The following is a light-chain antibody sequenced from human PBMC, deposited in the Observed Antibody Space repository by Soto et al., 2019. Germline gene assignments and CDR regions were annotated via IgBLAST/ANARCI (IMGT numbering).Light chain of an antibody. CDR1: NSNIGNNY. CDR3: GTCDSSLNSVL. J-gene: IGLJ2*01. V-gene: IGLV1-51*01. CDR2: DNI. Sequence: QSVLTQAPSVSAAPGQKVTISCSGSNSNIGNNYVSWYQQVPGTAPKLLIYDNIQRPSGIPDRFSGSKFGTSATLDITGLQTGDEADYYCGTCDSSLNSVLFGGGTKLTVL.